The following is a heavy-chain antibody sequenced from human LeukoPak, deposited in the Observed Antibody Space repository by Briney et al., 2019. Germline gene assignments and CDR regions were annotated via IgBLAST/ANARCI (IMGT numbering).Heavy chain of an antibody. J-gene: IGHJ3*02. CDR2: ISAYNGNT. Sequence: GASVKVSCKASGYTFTSYGISWVRQAPGQGLEWMGWISAYNGNTNYAQKLQGRVTMTTDTSTSTAYMELRSLRSDDTAVYYCAATQPYSSSWYPQMPDAFDIWGQGTMVTVSS. D-gene: IGHD6-13*01. V-gene: IGHV1-18*01. CDR1: GYTFTSYG. CDR3: AATQPYSSSWYPQMPDAFDI.